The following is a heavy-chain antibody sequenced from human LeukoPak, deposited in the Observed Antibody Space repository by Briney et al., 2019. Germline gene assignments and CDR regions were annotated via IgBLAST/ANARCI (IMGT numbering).Heavy chain of an antibody. CDR3: ALRAWSPFDY. D-gene: IGHD5-12*01. J-gene: IGHJ4*02. V-gene: IGHV3-15*01. CDR2: IKSKKDGGTA. Sequence: GGSLRLSCAASGFTFSNAWLSWVRQAPGKGLEWLGRIKSKKDGGTADYAAPVKGRFIISREDSKNTLSLQINSLKTEDTAVYYCALRAWSPFDYWGQGTLVTVSS. CDR1: GFTFSNAW.